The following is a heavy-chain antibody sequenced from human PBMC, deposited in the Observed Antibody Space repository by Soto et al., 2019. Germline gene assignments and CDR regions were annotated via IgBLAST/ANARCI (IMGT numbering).Heavy chain of an antibody. CDR1: GYTFTRSG. Sequence: QVQLVQSGAEVKKPGASVKVSCKASGYTFTRSGISWVRQAPGQGPEWMGWISSYNGVTNYAQTFQGRVTMTTDTSTSTAYMELRSLRSDDTAVYYCAREGVAPYYYYYGMDVWGQGTPVTVSS. CDR2: ISSYNGVT. D-gene: IGHD5-12*01. J-gene: IGHJ6*02. V-gene: IGHV1-18*01. CDR3: AREGVAPYYYYYGMDV.